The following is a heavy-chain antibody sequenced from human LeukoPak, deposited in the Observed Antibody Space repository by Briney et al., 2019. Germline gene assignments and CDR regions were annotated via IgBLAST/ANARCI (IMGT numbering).Heavy chain of an antibody. D-gene: IGHD6-6*01. Sequence: QSGGSLRLSCAASGFTLSSYGMHWVRQAPGKGLEWVAVIWYDGSNKCYADSVKGRFTISRDNSKNTLYLQMNSLRAEDTAVYYCARDPEYSSSLDPEVYWYFDLWGRGTLVTVSS. CDR2: IWYDGSNK. J-gene: IGHJ2*01. CDR1: GFTLSSYG. V-gene: IGHV3-33*08. CDR3: ARDPEYSSSLDPEVYWYFDL.